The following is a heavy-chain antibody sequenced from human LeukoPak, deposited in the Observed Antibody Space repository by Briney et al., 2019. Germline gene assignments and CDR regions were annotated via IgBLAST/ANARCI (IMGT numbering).Heavy chain of an antibody. Sequence: PSETLSLTCSVSSDSSSNYYWNWIRQPPGKGLEWIGYIYDSGGTNYNPSLKSRVSMSLDTSKNQFSLKLSSVTAADTAVYYCARAHGSETFYFAYWGQGTLVTVSS. J-gene: IGHJ4*02. CDR2: IYDSGGT. D-gene: IGHD3-10*01. V-gene: IGHV4-59*01. CDR1: SDSSSNYY. CDR3: ARAHGSETFYFAY.